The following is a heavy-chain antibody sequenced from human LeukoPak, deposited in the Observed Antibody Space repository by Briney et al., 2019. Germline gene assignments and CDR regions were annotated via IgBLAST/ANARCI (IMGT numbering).Heavy chain of an antibody. Sequence: GESLKISCQGSGYSFTSYWISWVRQMPGKGLEWMGRIDPSDSYTNYSPSFQGHVTISADKSISTAYLQWSSLKASDTAMYYCARHQDTYYDSSKDDYWGQGTLVTVSS. CDR3: ARHQDTYYDSSKDDY. CDR2: IDPSDSYT. CDR1: GYSFTSYW. D-gene: IGHD3-22*01. J-gene: IGHJ4*02. V-gene: IGHV5-10-1*01.